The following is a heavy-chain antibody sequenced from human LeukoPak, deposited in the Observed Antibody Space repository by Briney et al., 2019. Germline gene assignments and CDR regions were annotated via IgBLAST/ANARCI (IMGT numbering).Heavy chain of an antibody. CDR3: ARYYNGNKEAFDY. J-gene: IGHJ4*02. D-gene: IGHD1/OR15-1a*01. Sequence: PGGSLRLSCAASGFTFSSYSMNWVRQAPGKGLEWVSYIRCSSSSIYYADSVKGRFTISRDNAKNTLYLQMNSLRAEDTAVYYCARYYNGNKEAFDYWGQGTLVTVSS. CDR2: IRCSSSSI. CDR1: GFTFSSYS. V-gene: IGHV3-48*01.